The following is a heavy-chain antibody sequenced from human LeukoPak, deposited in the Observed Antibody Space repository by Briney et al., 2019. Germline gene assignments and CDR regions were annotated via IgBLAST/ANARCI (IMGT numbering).Heavy chain of an antibody. CDR2: ISYDGSNK. Sequence: GGSLRLSCAASGFTFSSYAMHWVRQAPGKGLEWVAVISYDGSNKYYADSVKGRFTISRDNSKNTLYLQKNSLRAEDTAVYYCARGGIAAAGTFVIWGQGTMVTVSS. D-gene: IGHD6-13*01. CDR1: GFTFSSYA. J-gene: IGHJ3*02. V-gene: IGHV3-30-3*01. CDR3: ARGGIAAAGTFVI.